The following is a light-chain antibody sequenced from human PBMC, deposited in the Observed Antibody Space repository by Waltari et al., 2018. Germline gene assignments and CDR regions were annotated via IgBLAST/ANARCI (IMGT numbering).Light chain of an antibody. CDR3: QSYDSGLSGSV. V-gene: IGLV1-40*01. J-gene: IGLJ2*01. CDR2: GNT. CDR1: SSNIGAGYD. Sequence: QSVLTQPPSVSGAPGQRVTISCPGSSSNIGAGYDVNWYHQLPGTAPKLLIFGNTNRPSGVPDRFSGSKSGTSASLAITGLQAEDEAYYYCQSYDSGLSGSVFGGGTKVTVL.